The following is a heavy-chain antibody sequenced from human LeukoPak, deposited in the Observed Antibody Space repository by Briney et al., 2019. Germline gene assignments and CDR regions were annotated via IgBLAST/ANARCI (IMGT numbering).Heavy chain of an antibody. J-gene: IGHJ4*02. CDR3: AKDHGLYSSSWYDY. Sequence: GGSLRLSCAASGFTFSSYAMSWVRQAPGKGLEWVSATSGSGGSTYYADSVKGRFTISRDNSKNTLYLQMNSLRAEDTAVYYCAKDHGLYSSSWYDYWGQGTLVTVSS. CDR2: TSGSGGST. D-gene: IGHD6-13*01. CDR1: GFTFSSYA. V-gene: IGHV3-23*01.